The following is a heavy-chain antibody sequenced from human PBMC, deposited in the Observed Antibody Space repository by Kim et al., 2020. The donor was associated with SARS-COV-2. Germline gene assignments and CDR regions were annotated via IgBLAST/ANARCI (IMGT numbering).Heavy chain of an antibody. CDR1: GFTFSSYW. V-gene: IGHV3-7*03. CDR2: IKQDGSEK. Sequence: GGSLRLSCAASGFTFSSYWMSWVRQAPGKGLEWVANIKQDGSEKYYVDSVKGRFTISRDNAKNSLYLQMNSLRAEDTAVYYCARENLLGRITIFGVVIYYYYGMDVWGQGTTVTVSS. J-gene: IGHJ6*02. CDR3: ARENLLGRITIFGVVIYYYYGMDV. D-gene: IGHD3-3*01.